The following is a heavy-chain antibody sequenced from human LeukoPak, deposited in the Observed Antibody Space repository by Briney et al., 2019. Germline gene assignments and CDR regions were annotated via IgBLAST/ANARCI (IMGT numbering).Heavy chain of an antibody. Sequence: ASVKVSCKASGGTFSSYAISWVRQAPGQGLEWIGGIIPIFGTANYAQKFQGRVTITEDESTSTAYMELSSLRSEDTAVYYCARAAGCRDGYNCAFDIWGQGTMVTVSS. CDR1: GGTFSSYA. CDR2: IIPIFGTA. J-gene: IGHJ3*02. CDR3: ARAAGCRDGYNCAFDI. D-gene: IGHD5-24*01. V-gene: IGHV1-69*13.